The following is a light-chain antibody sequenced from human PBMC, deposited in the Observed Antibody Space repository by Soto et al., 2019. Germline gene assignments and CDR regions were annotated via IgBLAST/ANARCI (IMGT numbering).Light chain of an antibody. J-gene: IGKJ1*01. Sequence: DIQMTQSPSTLSASVGDRVTITCRASQSISSWLAWYQQKLGRAPRLLIYDASSLESGVPSRFSGSGSGTEFTLTINSLQPDDFATYYCQQYNDYWTFGQGTKVDIK. CDR1: QSISSW. CDR3: QQYNDYWT. CDR2: DAS. V-gene: IGKV1-5*01.